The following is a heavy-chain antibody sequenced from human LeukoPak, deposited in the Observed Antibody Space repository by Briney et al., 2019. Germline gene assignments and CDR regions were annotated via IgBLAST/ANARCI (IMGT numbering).Heavy chain of an antibody. Sequence: ASVKVSCKASGYTFTSYGISWVRQAPGQGLEWMGWISAYNGNTNYAQKLQGRVTMTTDTSTSTAYMELRSLRSDDTAVYYCARRAGWGYYDSSGYYYVQWGQGTLVTVSS. CDR3: ARRAGWGYYDSSGYYYVQ. J-gene: IGHJ4*02. V-gene: IGHV1-18*01. CDR1: GYTFTSYG. D-gene: IGHD3-22*01. CDR2: ISAYNGNT.